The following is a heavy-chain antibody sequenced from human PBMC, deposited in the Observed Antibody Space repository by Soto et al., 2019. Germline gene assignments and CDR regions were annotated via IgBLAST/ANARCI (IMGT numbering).Heavy chain of an antibody. D-gene: IGHD6-13*01. J-gene: IGHJ4*02. V-gene: IGHV1-46*01. CDR2: INPSGGST. Sequence: QVQLVQSGAEVKKPGASVKVSCKASGYTFTSYYMHWVRQAPGQGLEWMGIINPSGGSTSYAQKFQGRVTMTRDTYTSTVYMELSSLRSEDTAVYYCARVWSSSWPSYYFDYWGQGTLVTVSS. CDR3: ARVWSSSWPSYYFDY. CDR1: GYTFTSYY.